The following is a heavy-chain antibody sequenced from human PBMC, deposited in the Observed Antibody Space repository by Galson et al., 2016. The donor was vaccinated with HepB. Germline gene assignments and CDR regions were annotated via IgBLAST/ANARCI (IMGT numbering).Heavy chain of an antibody. J-gene: IGHJ4*02. CDR1: GYNFAKYW. V-gene: IGHV5-51*01. CDR3: ARQVGATHDH. CDR2: IYPGDSDT. D-gene: IGHD1-26*01. Sequence: QSGAEVKKPGESLKISCQGSGYNFAKYWIVWVRQMPGKGLEWMGIIYPGDSDTTYSPSFQGQVTISADKSISTAYLQWSSLKASDTAMYYCARQVGATHDHWGQGTLVTVSS.